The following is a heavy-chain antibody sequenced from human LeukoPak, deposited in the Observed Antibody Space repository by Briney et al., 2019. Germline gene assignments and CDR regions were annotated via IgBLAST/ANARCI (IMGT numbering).Heavy chain of an antibody. D-gene: IGHD4-17*01. J-gene: IGHJ6*02. CDR1: GYTFTGYY. CDR3: ARDNYGDYPYYYYGMDV. CDR2: INPNSGGT. Sequence: EASVRVSCKASGYTFTGYYMHWVRQAPGQGLEWMGWINPNSGGTNYAQKFQGRVTMTRDTSISTAYMELSRLRSDDTAVYYCARDNYGDYPYYYYGMDVRGQGTTVTVSS. V-gene: IGHV1-2*02.